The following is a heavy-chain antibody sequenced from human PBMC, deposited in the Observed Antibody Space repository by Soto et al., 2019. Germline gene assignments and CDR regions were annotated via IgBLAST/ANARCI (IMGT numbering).Heavy chain of an antibody. J-gene: IGHJ4*02. Sequence: PGGSLRLSCAASGFTFSSYAMSWVRQAPGKGLEWVSAISGSGGSTYYADSVKGRFTISRDNSKNTLYLQMNSLRAEDTAIYYCAKGGYSYGQYYFDYWGQGTLVTVSS. CDR1: GFTFSSYA. CDR3: AKGGYSYGQYYFDY. V-gene: IGHV3-23*01. CDR2: ISGSGGST. D-gene: IGHD5-18*01.